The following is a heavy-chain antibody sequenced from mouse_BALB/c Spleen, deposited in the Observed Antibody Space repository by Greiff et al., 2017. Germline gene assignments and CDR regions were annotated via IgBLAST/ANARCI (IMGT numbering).Heavy chain of an antibody. D-gene: IGHD2-14*01. CDR2: ISYDGSN. V-gene: IGHV3-6*02. CDR3: ASFYYRPYFDY. J-gene: IGHJ2*01. Sequence: EVQRVESGPGLVKPSQSLSLTCSVTGYSITSGYYWNWIRQFPGNKLEWMGYISYDGSNNYNPSLKNRISITRDTSKNQFFLKLNSVTTEDTATYYCASFYYRPYFDYWGQGTTLTVSS. CDR1: GYSITSGYY.